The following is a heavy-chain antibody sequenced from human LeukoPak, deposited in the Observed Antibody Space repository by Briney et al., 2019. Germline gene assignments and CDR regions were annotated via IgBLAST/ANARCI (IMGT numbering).Heavy chain of an antibody. V-gene: IGHV3-48*03. CDR1: GFTFSSYE. CDR2: TSSSGSTI. CDR3: ARTGVMVRGVTYIDY. Sequence: SGGSLRLSCAASGFTFSSYEMNWVRQAPGKGLEWVSYTSSSGSTIYYADSVKGRFTISRDNAKNSLYLQMNSLRAEDTAVYYCARTGVMVRGVTYIDYWGQGTLVTVSS. J-gene: IGHJ4*02. D-gene: IGHD3-10*01.